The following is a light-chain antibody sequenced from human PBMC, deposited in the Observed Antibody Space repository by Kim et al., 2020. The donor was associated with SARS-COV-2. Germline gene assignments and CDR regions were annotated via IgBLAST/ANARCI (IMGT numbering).Light chain of an antibody. CDR2: GAS. CDR1: QNVSSRY. V-gene: IGKV3-20*01. Sequence: IVLTQSPGTLSLSPGERATLSCRASQNVSSRYLAWYQQKPGQAPRLFIYGASTRATGIPDRFSGSGSGTDFTLTISALEPEDIAVYYCQQDGSSPPWTFGRGTKVDIK. CDR3: QQDGSSPPWT. J-gene: IGKJ1*01.